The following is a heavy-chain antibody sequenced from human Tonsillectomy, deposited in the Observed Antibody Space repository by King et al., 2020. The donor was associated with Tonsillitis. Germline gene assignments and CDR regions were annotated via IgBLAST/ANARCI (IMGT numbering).Heavy chain of an antibody. CDR3: ARDKRQWLVRGKYYCDY. D-gene: IGHD6-19*01. J-gene: IGHJ4*02. CDR1: GYTFTGYY. CDR2: INPNSGGT. V-gene: IGHV1-2*02. Sequence: VQLVESGAEVKKPGASVKVSCKASGYTFTGYYMHWVRQAPGQGLEWMGWINPNSGGTNYAQKFQGRVTMTRDTSISTAYMELSRLRSDDTAVYYCARDKRQWLVRGKYYCDYWGQGTLVTVSS.